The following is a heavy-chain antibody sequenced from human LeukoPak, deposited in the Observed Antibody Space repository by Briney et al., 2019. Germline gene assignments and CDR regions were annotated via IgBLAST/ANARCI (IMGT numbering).Heavy chain of an antibody. V-gene: IGHV3-30*04. Sequence: PGGSLRLSCAASGSTFSSYAMHWVRQAPGKGLEWVTVISHDGSNTYYTDSVKGRFTISRDNSKNTLYLQMNSLRAEDTAVYYCARVRSGWYDAFDIWGQGTMVTVSS. CDR2: ISHDGSNT. J-gene: IGHJ3*02. D-gene: IGHD6-19*01. CDR1: GSTFSSYA. CDR3: ARVRSGWYDAFDI.